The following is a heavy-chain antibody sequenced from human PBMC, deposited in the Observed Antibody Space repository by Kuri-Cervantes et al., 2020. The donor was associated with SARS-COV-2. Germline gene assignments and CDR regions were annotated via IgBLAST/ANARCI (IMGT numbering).Heavy chain of an antibody. CDR2: IGTAGDT. V-gene: IGHV3-13*01. CDR1: GFTFSSYD. CDR3: AREHTMTTQGDYYYGMDV. J-gene: IGHJ6*02. D-gene: IGHD4-17*01. Sequence: GESLKISCAASGFTFSSYDMHWVRQATGKGLEWVSAIGTAGDTYYPGSVKGRFTISRENAKNSLYLQMNSLRAEDTAAYYCAREHTMTTQGDYYYGMDVWGQGTTVTVSS.